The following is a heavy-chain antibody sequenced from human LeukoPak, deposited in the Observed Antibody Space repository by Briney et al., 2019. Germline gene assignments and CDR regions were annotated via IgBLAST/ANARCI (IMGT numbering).Heavy chain of an antibody. CDR1: GFTFSSYA. J-gene: IGHJ3*02. CDR3: ARAPYYYDSSGYYPRGTFPDDAFDI. Sequence: GGSLRLSCAASGFTFSSYAMHWVRQAPGKGLEYVSAISSNGGSTYYANSVKGRFTISRDNSKNTLYLQMGSLRVEDMAVYYCARAPYYYDSSGYYPRGTFPDDAFDIWGQGTMVTVSS. CDR2: ISSNGGST. V-gene: IGHV3-64*01. D-gene: IGHD3-22*01.